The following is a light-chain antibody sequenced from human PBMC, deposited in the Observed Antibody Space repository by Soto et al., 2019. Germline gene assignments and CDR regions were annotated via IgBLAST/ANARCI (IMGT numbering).Light chain of an antibody. J-gene: IGKJ1*01. CDR3: LQHNSYPQT. Sequence: DIQMTQSPSSLSASVVDRVTITCRASQGIRDALGWYQQKPGKAPKRLIYAASSLQSGVPSRFSGSVSGTEFTLTISSLQPEDFATYYCLQHNSYPQTFGQGTKVEIK. CDR2: AAS. V-gene: IGKV1-17*01. CDR1: QGIRDA.